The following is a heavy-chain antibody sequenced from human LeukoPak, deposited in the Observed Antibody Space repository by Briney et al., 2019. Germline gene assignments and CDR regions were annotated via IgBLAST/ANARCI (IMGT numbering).Heavy chain of an antibody. CDR3: ARAVAGNWFDP. CDR1: GFTFCSYR. V-gene: IGHV3-7*04. D-gene: IGHD6-19*01. Sequence: GGSLRLSCGASGFTFCSYRVSGVPGAPGRGGEGVANIKQDGSEKYYVDSVKDRFTISRDNAKNSLYLQMNSLRAEDTAVYYCARAVAGNWFDPWGQGTLVTVSS. J-gene: IGHJ5*02. CDR2: IKQDGSEK.